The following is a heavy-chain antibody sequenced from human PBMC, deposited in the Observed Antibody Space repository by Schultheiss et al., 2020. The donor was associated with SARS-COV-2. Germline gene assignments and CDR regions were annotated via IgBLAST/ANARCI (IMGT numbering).Heavy chain of an antibody. CDR3: ASSLTGTYFDY. D-gene: IGHD1/OR15-1a*01. CDR2: ISAYNGNT. CDR1: GYTFTSYG. Sequence: ASVKVSCKASGYTFTSYGISWVRQAPGQGLEWMGWISAYNGNTNYAQKLQGRVTMTTDTSTSTAYMELRSLRSEDTAVYYCASSLTGTYFDYWGQGTLVTVSS. J-gene: IGHJ4*02. V-gene: IGHV1-18*01.